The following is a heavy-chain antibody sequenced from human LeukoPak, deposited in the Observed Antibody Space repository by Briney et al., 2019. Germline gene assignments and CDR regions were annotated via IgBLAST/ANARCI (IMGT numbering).Heavy chain of an antibody. D-gene: IGHD2-8*01. V-gene: IGHV3-53*04. Sequence: GGSLRLSCAASGFTVSSNYMSWVRQAPGKGLEWVSVIYSGGSTYYADPVKGRFTISRHNSKNTLYLQMNSLRAEDTAVYYCARGSTNHYYYGMDVWGQGTTVTVSS. CDR3: ARGSTNHYYYGMDV. CDR2: IYSGGST. J-gene: IGHJ6*02. CDR1: GFTVSSNY.